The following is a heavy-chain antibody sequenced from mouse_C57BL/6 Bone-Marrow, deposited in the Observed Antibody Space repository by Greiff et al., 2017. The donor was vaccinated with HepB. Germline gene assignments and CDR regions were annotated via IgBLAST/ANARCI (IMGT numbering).Heavy chain of an antibody. CDR2: IRLKSDNYAT. CDR3: TVYYSNYTWFAY. Sequence: DVKLVESGGGLVQPGGSMKLSCVASGFTFSNYWMNWVRQSPEKGLEWVAQIRLKSDNYATHYAESVKGRFTISRDDSKSSVYLQMNNLRAEDTGIYYCTVYYSNYTWFAYWGQGTLVTVSA. CDR1: GFTFSNYW. J-gene: IGHJ3*01. V-gene: IGHV6-3*01. D-gene: IGHD2-5*01.